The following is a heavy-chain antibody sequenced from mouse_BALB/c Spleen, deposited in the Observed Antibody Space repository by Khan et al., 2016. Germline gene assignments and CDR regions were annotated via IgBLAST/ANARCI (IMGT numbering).Heavy chain of an antibody. J-gene: IGHJ4*01. Sequence: VQLQQSGAELVRSGASVKLSCTASGFNIKDYYMHWVKQRPEQGLEWIGWIDPDNGDTEYAPKFQGKATMTADTSSNTAYLQLSSLTSEDTAVYYCKVCDYNAVDYWGQGTSVTVSS. D-gene: IGHD2-10*02. CDR2: IDPDNGDT. CDR3: KVCDYNAVDY. CDR1: GFNIKDYY. V-gene: IGHV14-4*02.